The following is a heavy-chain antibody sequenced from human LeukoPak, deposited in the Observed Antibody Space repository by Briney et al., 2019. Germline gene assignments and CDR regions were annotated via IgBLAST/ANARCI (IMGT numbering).Heavy chain of an antibody. CDR3: ARLEIAAAGNRWFDP. V-gene: IGHV4-39*07. Sequence: SETLSVTCTVSGASISSTNYYWGWIRQPPGKGLEWIGSIYYSGSTYYNPSLKSRLTISVDTSKNQFSLKLSSVTAADTAVYYCARLEIAAAGNRWFDPWGQGTLVTVSS. J-gene: IGHJ5*02. D-gene: IGHD6-13*01. CDR1: GASISSTNYY. CDR2: IYYSGST.